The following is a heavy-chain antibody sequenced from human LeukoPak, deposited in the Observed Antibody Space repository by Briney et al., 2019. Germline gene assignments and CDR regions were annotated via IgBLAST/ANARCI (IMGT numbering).Heavy chain of an antibody. CDR1: GFTFSSYA. J-gene: IGHJ4*02. V-gene: IGHV3-23*01. CDR2: ISGSGGST. D-gene: IGHD1-26*01. Sequence: GGSLRLSCAASGFTFSSYAMSWVRQAPGKGLEWVSLISGSGGSTYYADSVKGRFTISRDNAKNSLYLQMNSLRAEDTAVYYCARERDSGSSPPYCFDYWGQGTLVTVSS. CDR3: ARERDSGSSPPYCFDY.